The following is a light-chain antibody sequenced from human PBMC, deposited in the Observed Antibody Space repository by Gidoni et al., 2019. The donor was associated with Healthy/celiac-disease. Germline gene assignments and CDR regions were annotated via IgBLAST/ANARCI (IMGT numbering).Light chain of an antibody. CDR3: SSYTSSSTLV. J-gene: IGLJ2*01. V-gene: IGLV2-14*01. Sequence: QSALTQPASVSGSPGQSITISCTGTSSDVGGYNYVSWYQQHPGKAPKLMIYEVSNRPSGVSNRFSGSPSGNTASLTISGLQAEDEADYYCSSYTSSSTLVFGGGTKLTVL. CDR2: EVS. CDR1: SSDVGGYNY.